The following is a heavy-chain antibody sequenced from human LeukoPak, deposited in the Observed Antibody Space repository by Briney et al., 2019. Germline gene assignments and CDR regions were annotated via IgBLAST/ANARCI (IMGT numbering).Heavy chain of an antibody. Sequence: GGSLRLSCAVSGFSFSTYGMHWVRQAPGKGLEWVAIISHDGNNKYYGDSVKGRFTISRDNSKNTLYLQMTSLRPEDTAVYYCAKDSGYCSGATCSPDDYWGQGTLVTVSS. CDR3: AKDSGYCSGATCSPDDY. J-gene: IGHJ4*02. V-gene: IGHV3-30*18. CDR1: GFSFSTYG. D-gene: IGHD2-15*01. CDR2: ISHDGNNK.